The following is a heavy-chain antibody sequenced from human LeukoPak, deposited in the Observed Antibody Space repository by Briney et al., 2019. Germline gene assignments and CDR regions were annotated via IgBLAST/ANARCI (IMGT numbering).Heavy chain of an antibody. J-gene: IGHJ4*02. CDR2: MSPSGGSA. D-gene: IGHD6-19*01. Sequence: ASVKVSCKASGYTFTSYNMHWVRQAPGQGLEWMGIMSPSGGSADYAQKFQGRVTMTRDTSTSTVYMELSSLRSEDTAVYYSARPRGDRIAVDGWGDYFDYWGQGTLVTVSS. CDR1: GYTFTSYN. V-gene: IGHV1-46*01. CDR3: ARPRGDRIAVDGWGDYFDY.